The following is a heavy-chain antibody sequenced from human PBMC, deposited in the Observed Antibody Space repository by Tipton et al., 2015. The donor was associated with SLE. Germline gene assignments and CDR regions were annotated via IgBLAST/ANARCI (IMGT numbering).Heavy chain of an antibody. D-gene: IGHD6-6*01. CDR3: ARYSTSFAFDC. CDR1: GFTFSSYG. CDR2: IWYDGSNK. J-gene: IGHJ4*02. Sequence: SLRLSCAASGFTFSSYGMHWVRQAPGKGLEWVAVIWYDGSNKYYADSVKGRFTISRDTAKNSVNLQMNSLRVEDTALYFCARYSTSFAFDCWGQGTLVTVSS. V-gene: IGHV3-33*03.